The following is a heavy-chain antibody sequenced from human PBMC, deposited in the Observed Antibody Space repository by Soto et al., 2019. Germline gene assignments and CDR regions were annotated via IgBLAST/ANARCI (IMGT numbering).Heavy chain of an antibody. CDR2: IYHSGST. J-gene: IGHJ5*02. V-gene: IGHV4-31*03. Sequence: XXTLSLPFTVSGGSISRGGYYWNSIRQHPGKGLEWIGYIYHSGSTNYNPSLKSRVTISVDKSKNQLSLKLSSVTAADTAVYYCARSVFPWGQGTLVTVSS. CDR3: ARSVFP. CDR1: GGSISRGGYY.